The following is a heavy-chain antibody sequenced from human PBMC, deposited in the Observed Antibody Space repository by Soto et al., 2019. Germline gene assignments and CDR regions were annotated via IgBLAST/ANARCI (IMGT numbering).Heavy chain of an antibody. CDR2: INHSGST. J-gene: IGHJ5*02. Sequence: SETLSLTCAVYGGSFSGYYWSWIRQPPGKGLEWIGEINHSGSTNYNPSLKSRVTISVDTSKNQFSLKLSSVTAADTAVYYCASIYSSSWLDPWGQGTLVTVSS. V-gene: IGHV4-34*01. CDR1: GGSFSGYY. CDR3: ASIYSSSWLDP. D-gene: IGHD6-13*01.